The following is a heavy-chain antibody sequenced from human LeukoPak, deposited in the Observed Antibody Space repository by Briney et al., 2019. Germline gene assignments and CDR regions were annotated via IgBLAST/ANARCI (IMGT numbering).Heavy chain of an antibody. Sequence: GSLRLSCAASGFTVSSNYMSWVRQAPGKGLEWVSVIYSDGSTYYADSVKGRFTISRDISKNTLYLQMNTLRAEDTALYYCARSPRYALDYWGRGTLVTVSS. D-gene: IGHD3-9*01. J-gene: IGHJ4*01. CDR1: GFTVSSNY. CDR2: IYSDGST. V-gene: IGHV3-66*01. CDR3: ARSPRYALDY.